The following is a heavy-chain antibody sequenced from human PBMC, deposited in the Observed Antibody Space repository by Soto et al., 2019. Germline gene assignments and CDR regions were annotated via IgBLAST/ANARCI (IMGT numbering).Heavy chain of an antibody. CDR2: ISYDGSNK. CDR1: GFTFSSYA. V-gene: IGHV3-30-3*01. D-gene: IGHD1-7*01. J-gene: IGHJ6*02. CDR3: ARDGRTGTKDKYYYYGMDV. Sequence: GGSLRLSCAASGFTFSSYAMHWVRQAPGKGLEWVAVISYDGSNKYYADSVKGRFTISRDNSKNTLYLQMNSLRAEDTAVYYCARDGRTGTKDKYYYYGMDVWGQGTTVTVSS.